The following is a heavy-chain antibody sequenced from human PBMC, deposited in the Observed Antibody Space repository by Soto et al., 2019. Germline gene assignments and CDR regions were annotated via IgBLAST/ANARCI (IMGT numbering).Heavy chain of an antibody. D-gene: IGHD6-19*01. CDR1: GGSFSGYY. V-gene: IGHV4-34*01. Sequence: QVQLQQWGAGLLKPSETLSLPCAVYGGSFSGYYWSWIRQPPGKGLEWIGEINHSGSTNYNPSLKSRVTISVDTSKNQCSLKLSSVTAADTAVYYCARGFRRLAGWFDPWGQGTLVTVSS. CDR3: ARGFRRLAGWFDP. CDR2: INHSGST. J-gene: IGHJ5*02.